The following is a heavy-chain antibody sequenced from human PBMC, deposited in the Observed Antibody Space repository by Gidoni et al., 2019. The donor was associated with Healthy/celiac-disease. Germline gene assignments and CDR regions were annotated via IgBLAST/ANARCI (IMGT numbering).Heavy chain of an antibody. J-gene: IGHJ1*01. V-gene: IGHV3-23*01. CDR1: GFTFSSYA. D-gene: IGHD1-1*01. CDR3: AKEEGRLEGGLQH. Sequence: EVQLLESGGGLVQPGGSLRLSCAASGFTFSSYAMRWVRQAPGKGLGWVSAISGSGGSTYYADSVKGRFTISRDNSKNTLYLQMNSLRAEDTAVYYCAKEEGRLEGGLQHWGQGTLVTVSS. CDR2: ISGSGGST.